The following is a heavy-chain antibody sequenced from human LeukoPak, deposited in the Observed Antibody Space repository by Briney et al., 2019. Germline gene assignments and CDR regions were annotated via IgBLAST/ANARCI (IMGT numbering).Heavy chain of an antibody. J-gene: IGHJ4*02. CDR3: AKDHPSDIVVVPATYYFDY. CDR2: ISGSGGST. D-gene: IGHD2-2*01. CDR1: GFTFSSFS. Sequence: GGSLRLSCAASGFTFSSFSMNWVRQAPGKGLEWVSAISGSGGSTYYADSVKGRFTISRDNSKNTLYLQMNSLRAEDTAVYYCAKDHPSDIVVVPATYYFDYWGQGTLVTVSS. V-gene: IGHV3-23*01.